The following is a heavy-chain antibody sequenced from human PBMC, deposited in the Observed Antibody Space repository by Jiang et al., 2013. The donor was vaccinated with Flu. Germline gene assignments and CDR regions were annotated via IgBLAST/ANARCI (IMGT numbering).Heavy chain of an antibody. CDR2: IYYSGST. J-gene: IGHJ4*02. CDR3: ARGNEPDYYDSSGYYYFDY. V-gene: IGHV4-39*07. CDR1: GGSISSSSYY. D-gene: IGHD3-22*01. Sequence: GPGLVKPSETLSLTCTVSGGSISSSSYYWGWIRQPPGKGLEWIGSIYYSGSTYYNPSLKSRVTISVDTSKNQFSLKLSSVTAADTAVYYCARGNEPDYYDSSGYYYFDYWGQGTLVTVSS.